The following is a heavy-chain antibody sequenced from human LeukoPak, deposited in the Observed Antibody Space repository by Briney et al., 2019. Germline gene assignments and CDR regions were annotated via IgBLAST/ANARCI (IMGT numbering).Heavy chain of an antibody. J-gene: IGHJ4*02. CDR2: IYPGDSDT. CDR3: ARPAMVRGVIITGSYYFDY. V-gene: IGHV5-51*01. Sequence: GESLKISCKGSGYSFTSYWIGWVRQMPGKGLEWMGIIYPGDSDTRYSPSFQGQVTISADKSISPAYLQWSSLKASGTAMYYCARPAMVRGVIITGSYYFDYWGQGTLVTVSS. D-gene: IGHD3-10*01. CDR1: GYSFTSYW.